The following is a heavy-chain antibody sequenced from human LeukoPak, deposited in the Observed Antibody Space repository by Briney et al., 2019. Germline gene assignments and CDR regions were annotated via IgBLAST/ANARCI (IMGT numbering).Heavy chain of an antibody. V-gene: IGHV3-48*03. CDR1: GFTFSNYE. Sequence: GGSLRLSCAASGFTFSNYEMNWVRQAPGKGLEWVSYISGNGATFYYADSVKGRFTISRDNAKSSLYLQMNSLRAEDTAVYYCARWVQGYYGMDVWGQGTTVTVSS. D-gene: IGHD3-10*01. J-gene: IGHJ6*02. CDR3: ARWVQGYYGMDV. CDR2: ISGNGATF.